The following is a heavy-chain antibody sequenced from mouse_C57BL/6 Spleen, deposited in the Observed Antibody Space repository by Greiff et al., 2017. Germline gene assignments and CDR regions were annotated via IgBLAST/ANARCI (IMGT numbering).Heavy chain of an antibody. V-gene: IGHV5-17*01. D-gene: IGHD1-1*01. CDR2: ISSGSSTI. Sequence: EVQLVESGGGLVKPGGSLKLSCAASGFTFSDYGMHWVRQAPEKGLEWVAYISSGSSTIYYADTVTGRFTISRDNAKNTLFLQMTSLRSEDTAMYYGARRDYCGSSLYWYYDVGGTGTTVTVSS. J-gene: IGHJ1*03. CDR1: GFTFSDYG. CDR3: ARRDYCGSSLYWYYDV.